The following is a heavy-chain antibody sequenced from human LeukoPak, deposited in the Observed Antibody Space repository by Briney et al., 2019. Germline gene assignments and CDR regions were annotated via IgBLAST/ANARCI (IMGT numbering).Heavy chain of an antibody. CDR3: ARRDIVVVVAAAKDGNNWFDP. Sequence: SETLSLTCAVYGGSFSGYYWSWIRQPPGKGLEWIGEINHSGSTNYNPSLKSRVTISVDTSKNQFSLKLSSVTAADTAVYYCARRDIVVVVAAAKDGNNWFDPWGQGTLVTVSS. V-gene: IGHV4-34*01. CDR1: GGSFSGYY. CDR2: INHSGST. J-gene: IGHJ5*02. D-gene: IGHD2-15*01.